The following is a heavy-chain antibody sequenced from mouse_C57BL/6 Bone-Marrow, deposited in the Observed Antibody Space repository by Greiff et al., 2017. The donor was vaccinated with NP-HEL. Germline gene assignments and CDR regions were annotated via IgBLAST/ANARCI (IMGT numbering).Heavy chain of an antibody. Sequence: QVQLKESGPGLVAPSQSLSITCTVSGFSLTSYAISWVRQPPGKGLEWLGVIWPGGGTTNYSAPNSRLSISTDNSKSQVFLKMNRLQTDDTARYYCARSPTLITSYFDYWGQGTTLTVSS. CDR1: GFSLTSYA. CDR2: IWPGGGT. V-gene: IGHV2-9-1*01. CDR3: ARSPTLITSYFDY. J-gene: IGHJ2*01. D-gene: IGHD2-4*01.